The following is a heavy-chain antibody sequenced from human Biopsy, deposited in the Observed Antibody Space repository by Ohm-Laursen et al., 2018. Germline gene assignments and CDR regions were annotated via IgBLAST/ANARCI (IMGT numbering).Heavy chain of an antibody. J-gene: IGHJ6*02. D-gene: IGHD3-16*01. Sequence: GASVKVSCKASGYTFNTYVINWVRQAAGQGPEWMGWMNPNSGNTGFAQKFQGRITMTRSTSITTAYMELTNLRSEDTAVYYCAREGAFGDTDAYYGLDVWGLGTTVTVSS. CDR1: GYTFNTYV. CDR3: AREGAFGDTDAYYGLDV. V-gene: IGHV1-8*01. CDR2: MNPNSGNT.